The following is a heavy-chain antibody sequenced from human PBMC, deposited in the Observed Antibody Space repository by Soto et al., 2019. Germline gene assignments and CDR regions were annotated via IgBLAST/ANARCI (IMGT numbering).Heavy chain of an antibody. Sequence: QVQLVQSGAEVKKRGASVKVSCKASGYTFTSYGISWVRQAPGQGLEWMGWISAYNGNTNYAQKLQGRVTMTTDTSTSTAYMELRSLRSDDTAVYYCARILRVFLLEGYFDYWGQGTLVTVSS. CDR2: ISAYNGNT. CDR3: ARILRVFLLEGYFDY. J-gene: IGHJ4*02. V-gene: IGHV1-18*01. D-gene: IGHD3-3*01. CDR1: GYTFTSYG.